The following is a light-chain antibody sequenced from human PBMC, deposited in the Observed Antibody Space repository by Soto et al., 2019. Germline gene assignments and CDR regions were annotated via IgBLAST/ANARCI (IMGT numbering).Light chain of an antibody. CDR3: QQGYSRPRT. V-gene: IGKV1-39*01. Sequence: DIQLTQSPSSLSASVGDRVTITCRASQSISTSLNWYQQKPGKPPNLLIFTSSNLESGVPSRFSGSGSGTDFTLTISSLQPEDFATYFCQQGYSRPRTFGQGTKVDIK. CDR2: TSS. CDR1: QSISTS. J-gene: IGKJ1*01.